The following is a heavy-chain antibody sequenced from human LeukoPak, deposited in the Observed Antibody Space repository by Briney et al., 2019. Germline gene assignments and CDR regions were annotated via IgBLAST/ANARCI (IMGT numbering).Heavy chain of an antibody. J-gene: IGHJ4*02. CDR3: AKNYYDSSGYSWLGDY. Sequence: TGGSLRLSCAASGFTFSSYAMTWVRQAPRKGLEWDSTFSSSGGNTYSADSVKGRFTISRDNSKNTLYLQMNSLRAEDTAAYYCAKNYYDSSGYSWLGDYWGQGTLVTVSS. CDR2: FSSSGGNT. CDR1: GFTFSSYA. V-gene: IGHV3-23*01. D-gene: IGHD3-22*01.